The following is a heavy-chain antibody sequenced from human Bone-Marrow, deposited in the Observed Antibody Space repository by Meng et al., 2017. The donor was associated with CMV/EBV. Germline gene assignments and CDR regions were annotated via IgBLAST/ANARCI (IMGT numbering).Heavy chain of an antibody. V-gene: IGHV3-66*02. J-gene: IGHJ4*02. CDR3: ARVTGSGSNDY. Sequence: GESLKISCAASGFTVSSNYMSWVRQAPGKGLEWVSVIYSGGSTYYADSVKGRFTISRDNSKNTLYLQMNSLRAEDTAVYYCARVTGSGSNDYWGQGTLVTVSS. D-gene: IGHD3-10*01. CDR2: IYSGGST. CDR1: GFTVSSNY.